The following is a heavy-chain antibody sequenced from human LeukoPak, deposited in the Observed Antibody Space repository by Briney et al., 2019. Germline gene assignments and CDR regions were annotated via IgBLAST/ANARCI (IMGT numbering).Heavy chain of an antibody. CDR2: MNPNSGNT. D-gene: IGHD3-3*01. Sequence: ASVKVSCKASGYTLTSYDINWVRQATGQGLEWMGWMNPNSGNTGYAQKFQGRVTMTRNTSISTAYMELSSLRSEDTAVYYCARGHDSPLEWLSLADYYYYYMDVWGKGTTVTVSS. CDR3: ARGHDSPLEWLSLADYYYYYMDV. J-gene: IGHJ6*03. V-gene: IGHV1-8*01. CDR1: GYTLTSYD.